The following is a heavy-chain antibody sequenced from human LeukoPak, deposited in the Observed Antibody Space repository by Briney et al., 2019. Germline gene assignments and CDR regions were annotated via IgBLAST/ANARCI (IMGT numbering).Heavy chain of an antibody. Sequence: SVKVSCKASGYTFTSYAMNWVRQAPGQGLEWMGGIIPIFCTANYAQKFQGRVTITADESTSTAYMELSSLRSEDTAVYYCARDQDYSNYVVPSYYYYYGMDVWGQGTTVTVSS. J-gene: IGHJ6*02. CDR3: ARDQDYSNYVVPSYYYYYGMDV. V-gene: IGHV1-69*13. CDR1: GYTFTSYA. CDR2: IIPIFCTA. D-gene: IGHD4-11*01.